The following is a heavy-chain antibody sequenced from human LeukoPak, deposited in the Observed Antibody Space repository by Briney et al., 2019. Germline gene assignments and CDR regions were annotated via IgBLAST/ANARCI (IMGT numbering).Heavy chain of an antibody. D-gene: IGHD3-10*01. CDR1: GGSFSGYY. CDR3: ASPFRGVFDY. Sequence: SETLSLTCAVYGGSFSGYYWSWIRQPPGKGLEWIGEINHSGSTNYNPSLKSRVTISVDTSKNQFSLKLSSVTAADTAVYYCASPFRGVFDYWGQGTLVTVSS. V-gene: IGHV4-34*01. CDR2: INHSGST. J-gene: IGHJ4*02.